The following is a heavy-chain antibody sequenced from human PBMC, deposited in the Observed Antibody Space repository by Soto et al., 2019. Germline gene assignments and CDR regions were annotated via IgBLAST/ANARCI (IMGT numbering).Heavy chain of an antibody. CDR2: IYYSGST. Sequence: PSETLSLTCTVSGGSISSGGYYWSWIRQHPGKGLEWIGYIYYSGSTYYNPSLKSRVTISVDTSKNQFSLKLSSVTAADTAVYYCARGLYYDSSGYYEPPDYWGQGTLVTVSS. CDR1: GGSISSGGYY. J-gene: IGHJ4*02. D-gene: IGHD3-22*01. CDR3: ARGLYYDSSGYYEPPDY. V-gene: IGHV4-31*03.